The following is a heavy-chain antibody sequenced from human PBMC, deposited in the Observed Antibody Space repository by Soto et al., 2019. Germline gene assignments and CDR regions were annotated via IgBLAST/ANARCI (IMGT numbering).Heavy chain of an antibody. J-gene: IGHJ5*02. V-gene: IGHV3-23*01. D-gene: IGHD6-13*01. CDR2: ISGGGGNT. Sequence: EVQLLESGGGLVQPGGSRRLSCAASGFNFSSYAMRWVRQAPGKGLEWVSAISGGGGNTYYADSVKGWFTISRDNSKNTLYLQMNSLRAEDTAVYYCAKDAVIAAAGSWFDPWGQGTLVTVSS. CDR1: GFNFSSYA. CDR3: AKDAVIAAAGSWFDP.